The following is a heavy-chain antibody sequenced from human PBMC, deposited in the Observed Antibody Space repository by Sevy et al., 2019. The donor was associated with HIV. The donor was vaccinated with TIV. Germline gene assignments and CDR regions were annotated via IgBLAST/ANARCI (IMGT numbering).Heavy chain of an antibody. V-gene: IGHV3-30-3*01. J-gene: IGHJ4*02. Sequence: GGSLRLSCAASVFTFSSYATHWVRQAPGKGLEWVAVISYDGSNKYYADSVKGRFTISRDNSKNTLYLQMNSLRAEDTAVYYCARRAVAGTVYYFDYWGQGTLVTVSS. CDR3: ARRAVAGTVYYFDY. CDR1: VFTFSSYA. D-gene: IGHD6-19*01. CDR2: ISYDGSNK.